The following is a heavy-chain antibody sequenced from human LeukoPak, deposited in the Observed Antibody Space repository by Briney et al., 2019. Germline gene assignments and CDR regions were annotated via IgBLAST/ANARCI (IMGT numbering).Heavy chain of an antibody. Sequence: VASVKVSCKASGYTITDYYLHWVRQAPGQGLEWMGWIIPNTGGTNYAQKFQDWVTMSSDTSISTAYMELSSLRSDDTAVYYCAGGSPSYAQWHFDLWGRGTLVTVSS. CDR2: IIPNTGGT. CDR1: GYTITDYY. J-gene: IGHJ2*01. CDR3: AGGSPSYAQWHFDL. V-gene: IGHV1-2*04. D-gene: IGHD2/OR15-2a*01.